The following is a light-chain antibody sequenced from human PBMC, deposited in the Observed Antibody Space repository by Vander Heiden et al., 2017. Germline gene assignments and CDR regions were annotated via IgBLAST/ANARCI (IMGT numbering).Light chain of an antibody. V-gene: IGKV1-5*03. CDR2: KAS. CDR1: QSVSSW. CDR3: QQYNSYRT. Sequence: DIQMTQSPSTLSASVGDRVTITCRARQSVSSWLAWYQQKPGKAPKLLISKASSLESGVPPRFSGSGSGTEFTLTISSLQPDDFATYYCQQYNSYRTFGQGTKVEIK. J-gene: IGKJ1*01.